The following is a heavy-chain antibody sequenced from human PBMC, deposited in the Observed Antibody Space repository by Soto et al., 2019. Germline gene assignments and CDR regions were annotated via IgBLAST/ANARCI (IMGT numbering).Heavy chain of an antibody. D-gene: IGHD1-1*01. CDR2: ISYDGSNK. CDR3: TGTPPGYYYYYMDV. J-gene: IGHJ6*03. CDR1: GFTFSSYG. Sequence: GGSLRLSCAASGFTFSSYGMHWVRQAPGKGLEWVAVISYDGSNKYYADSVKGRFTISRDNSKNTLYLQMNSLRAEDTAVYYSTGTPPGYYYYYMDVWGKGTTVTVSS. V-gene: IGHV3-30*03.